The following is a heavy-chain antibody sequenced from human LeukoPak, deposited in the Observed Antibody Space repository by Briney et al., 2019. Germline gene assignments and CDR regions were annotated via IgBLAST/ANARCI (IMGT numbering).Heavy chain of an antibody. J-gene: IGHJ4*02. Sequence: ASVKVSCRASGYTFTSYGISWVRQAPGQGLEWMGWISAYNGNTNYAQKLQGRVTMTTDTSTSTAYMEPRSLRSDDTAVYYCARDSELYYYDSSGYYDYWGQGTLVTVSS. D-gene: IGHD3-22*01. V-gene: IGHV1-18*01. CDR3: ARDSELYYYDSSGYYDY. CDR2: ISAYNGNT. CDR1: GYTFTSYG.